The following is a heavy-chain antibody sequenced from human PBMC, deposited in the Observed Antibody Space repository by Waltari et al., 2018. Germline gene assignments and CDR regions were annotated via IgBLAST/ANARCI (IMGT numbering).Heavy chain of an antibody. Sequence: QVQLQESGPGLVKPSETLSLTCAVPGYYISSGYYWGWIRQPPGKGLEYIGCISGSSGTTNYNPSLKSRVTISKDTSKNQFSLKLNSVTAADTAVYYCARAVVVSATPYYFDYWGQGVLVTVSS. V-gene: IGHV4-38-2*01. CDR1: GYYISSGYY. CDR2: ISGSSGTT. CDR3: ARAVVVSATPYYFDY. D-gene: IGHD2-21*02. J-gene: IGHJ4*02.